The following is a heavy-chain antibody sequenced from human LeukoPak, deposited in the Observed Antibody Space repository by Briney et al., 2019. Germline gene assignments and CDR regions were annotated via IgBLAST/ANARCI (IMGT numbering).Heavy chain of an antibody. J-gene: IGHJ5*02. D-gene: IGHD6-19*01. CDR2: ISAYNGNT. CDR1: GGTFSSYG. CDR3: AREGSHYSSGWYFSWFDP. V-gene: IGHV1-18*01. Sequence: ASVKVSCKASGGTFSSYGISWVRQAPGQGLEWMGWISAYNGNTNYAQKLQGRVTMTTDTSTSTAYMELRSLRSDDTAVYYCAREGSHYSSGWYFSWFDPWGQGTLVTVSS.